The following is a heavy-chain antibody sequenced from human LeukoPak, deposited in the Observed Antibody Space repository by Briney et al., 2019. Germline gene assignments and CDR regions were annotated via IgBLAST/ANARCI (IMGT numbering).Heavy chain of an antibody. V-gene: IGHV4-59*12. CDR3: ARNYCSSTSCYDAFDI. Sequence: SETLSLTCTVSSGSISPYCWGWIRQPPGKGLEWIGYIYNSGSTTYNPSLKSRLTISIDTSKYQFSLKLNSVTAADTAVYYCARNYCSSTSCYDAFDIWGQGTMVTVSS. D-gene: IGHD2-2*01. CDR1: SGSISPYC. CDR2: IYNSGST. J-gene: IGHJ3*02.